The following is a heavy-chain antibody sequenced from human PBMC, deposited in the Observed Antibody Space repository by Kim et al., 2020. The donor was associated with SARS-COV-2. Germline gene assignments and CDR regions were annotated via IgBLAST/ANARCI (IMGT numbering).Heavy chain of an antibody. Sequence: AQERQGRVTMTTDTSTSTAYMELRSLRSDDTAVYYCARVGGYGNALTFDYWGQGTLVTVSS. J-gene: IGHJ4*02. CDR3: ARVGGYGNALTFDY. V-gene: IGHV1-18*01. D-gene: IGHD3-16*01.